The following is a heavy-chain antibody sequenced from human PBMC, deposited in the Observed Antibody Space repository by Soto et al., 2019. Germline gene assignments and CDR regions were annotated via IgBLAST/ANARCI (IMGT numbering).Heavy chain of an antibody. D-gene: IGHD2-15*01. Sequence: ASVKVSCKASGYTFTSYGISWVRQAPGQGLEWMGWINPNSGGTNYAQKFQGRVTMTRDTSISTAYMELSRLRSDDTAVYYCARDQSLVVVVAATNDAFDIWGQGTMVTVSS. V-gene: IGHV1-2*02. CDR1: GYTFTSYG. CDR3: ARDQSLVVVVAATNDAFDI. J-gene: IGHJ3*02. CDR2: INPNSGGT.